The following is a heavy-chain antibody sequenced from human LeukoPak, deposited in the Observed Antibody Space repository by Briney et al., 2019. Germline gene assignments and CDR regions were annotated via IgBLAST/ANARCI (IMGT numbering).Heavy chain of an antibody. CDR1: GFTFSSYA. Sequence: GGSPRLSCAASGFTFSSYAMHWVRQAPGKGLEYVSAISRNGGSTYYANSVKGRFTISRDNSKNTLYLQMGSLRAEDMAVYYCARAYCSGGSCVDYWGQGTLVTVSS. CDR2: ISRNGGST. CDR3: ARAYCSGGSCVDY. D-gene: IGHD2-15*01. V-gene: IGHV3-64*01. J-gene: IGHJ4*02.